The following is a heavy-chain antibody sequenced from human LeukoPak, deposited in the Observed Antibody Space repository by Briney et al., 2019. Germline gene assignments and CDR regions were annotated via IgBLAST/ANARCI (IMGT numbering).Heavy chain of an antibody. CDR3: ARTSMVRIDAFDI. V-gene: IGHV1-18*01. Sequence: GASVKVSCKASGYAFTSYGISWVRQAPGQGLEWMGWISAYNGNTNYAQKLQGRVTMTTDTSTGTAYMELRSLRSDDTAVYYCARTSMVRIDAFDIWGQGTMVTVSS. CDR2: ISAYNGNT. D-gene: IGHD5-18*01. J-gene: IGHJ3*02. CDR1: GYAFTSYG.